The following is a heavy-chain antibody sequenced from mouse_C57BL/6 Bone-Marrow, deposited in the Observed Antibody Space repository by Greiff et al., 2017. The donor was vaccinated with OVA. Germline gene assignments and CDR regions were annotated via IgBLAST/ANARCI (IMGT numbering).Heavy chain of an antibody. CDR1: GFTFNTYA. J-gene: IGHJ2*01. Sequence: DAGGGLVQPKGSLKLSCAASGFTFNTYAMQWVRQAPGKGLEWVARIRSKSSNYATYYADSVKDRFTISRDDSQSMLYLQMNNLKTEDTAMYYCLLLGNYPDYWGQGTTLTVSS. D-gene: IGHD2-1*01. CDR2: IRSKSSNYAT. V-gene: IGHV10-3*01. CDR3: LLLGNYPDY.